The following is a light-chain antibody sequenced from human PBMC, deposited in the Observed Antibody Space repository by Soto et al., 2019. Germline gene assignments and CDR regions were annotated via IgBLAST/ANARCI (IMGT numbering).Light chain of an antibody. CDR3: QQYNNWPWT. CDR1: QSVSSN. Sequence: EIVMTQSPATLSVSPGERATLSCRASQSVSSNLAWYQQKPGQAPRLLIYGASTRATDIPARFSGSGSGTDFSLTITNLQSEDFAVYHCQQYNNWPWTFGQGTKVEIK. V-gene: IGKV3-15*01. CDR2: GAS. J-gene: IGKJ1*01.